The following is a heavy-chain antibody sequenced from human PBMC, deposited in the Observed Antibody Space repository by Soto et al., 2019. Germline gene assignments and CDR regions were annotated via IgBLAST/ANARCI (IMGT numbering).Heavy chain of an antibody. D-gene: IGHD1-26*01. CDR3: ARDELVGATLTDNGFDP. CDR1: GSSFTGSY. V-gene: IGHV1-2*02. Sequence: ASVKVSSRAPGSSFTGSYIHWLRQAPGQGREWMGWLNAHSDGTAYAQKFQGRVTLTRDTSIATAYLTLTSLTSDDTALYYCARDELVGATLTDNGFDPWGQGTLVTVSS. J-gene: IGHJ5*02. CDR2: LNAHSDGT.